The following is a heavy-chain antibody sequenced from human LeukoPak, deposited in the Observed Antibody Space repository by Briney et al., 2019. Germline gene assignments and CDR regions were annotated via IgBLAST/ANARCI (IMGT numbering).Heavy chain of an antibody. D-gene: IGHD2-2*01. CDR1: GCSFTSYW. V-gene: IGHV5-51*01. J-gene: IGHJ6*03. CDR3: ARSTNPRRRYYMDV. CDR2: IYPGDSDT. Sequence: PGESLKVPCKGSGCSFTSYWIGWVRQMPGKGLEWMGIIYPGDSDTRYSPSFQGQVTISADKSISTAYLQWSSLKASDTATYYCARSTNPRRRYYMDVWGKGTTVTVSS.